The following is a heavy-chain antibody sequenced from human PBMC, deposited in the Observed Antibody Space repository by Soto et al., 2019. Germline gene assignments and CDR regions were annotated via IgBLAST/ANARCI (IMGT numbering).Heavy chain of an antibody. V-gene: IGHV3-23*01. J-gene: IGHJ4*02. Sequence: EVQLLESGGTLVQPGGSLRLSCAASGFSFSNYALSWVRQAPGKGLEWVSIFSAGGRTYYAASVKGRFTIARDSSQNTVHLHISPLRPEDTAVYYCAKESRPEHYVDTLFDYWRQGPGSPSPQ. CDR3: AKESRPEHYVDTLFDY. D-gene: IGHD4-17*01. CDR1: GFSFSNYA. CDR2: FSAGGRT.